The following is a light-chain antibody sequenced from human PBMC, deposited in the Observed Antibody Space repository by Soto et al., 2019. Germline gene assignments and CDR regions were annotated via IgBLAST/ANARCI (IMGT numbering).Light chain of an antibody. CDR2: AAP. V-gene: IGKV1-39*01. Sequence: DIQMTQYPSSLSASLGDRVTITCRASQRINNYLNWYQQEEGKAPTLLIYAAPILQSGVTSRFSGSGSGTEFTLTISSLQPGDFATYYCQQSYNSPYTFGLGTKLEIK. J-gene: IGKJ2*01. CDR1: QRINNY. CDR3: QQSYNSPYT.